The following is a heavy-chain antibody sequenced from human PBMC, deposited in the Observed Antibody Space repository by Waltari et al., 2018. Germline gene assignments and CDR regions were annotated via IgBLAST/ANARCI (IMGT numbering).Heavy chain of an antibody. CDR1: RGSIRRHD. D-gene: IGHD2-2*01. CDR3: ARDRVVPADEPDYYGLDV. J-gene: IGHJ6*02. CDR2: IYYNGAT. Sequence: QVQLQESGPGQVKPSETLSLTCDVSRGSIRRHDWSWIRRPPGKGLEWIGYIYYNGATNYNPSLMSRVTISVDTAKNQFSLKLTSVTAADTAVYYCARDRVVPADEPDYYGLDVWGQGTTVTVSS. V-gene: IGHV4-59*11.